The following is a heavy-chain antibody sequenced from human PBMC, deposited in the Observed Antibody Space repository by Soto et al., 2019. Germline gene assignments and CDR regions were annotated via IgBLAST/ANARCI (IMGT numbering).Heavy chain of an antibody. D-gene: IGHD2-2*01. V-gene: IGHV3-21*01. CDR3: ARDTVTRPFDY. CDR1: GFTFSSYS. J-gene: IGHJ4*02. Sequence: EVQLVESGGGLVKPGGYLRLSCAASGFTFSSYSMNWVRQAPGKGLEWVSSISSSSSYIYYADSVKGRFTISRDNAKNSLYLQMNSLRAEDTAVYYCARDTVTRPFDYWGQGTLVTVSS. CDR2: ISSSSSYI.